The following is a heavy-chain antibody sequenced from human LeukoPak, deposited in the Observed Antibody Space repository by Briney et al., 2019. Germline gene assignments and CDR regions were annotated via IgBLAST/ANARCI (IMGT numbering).Heavy chain of an antibody. CDR2: IWYDGSNK. CDR1: GFTFSSYG. V-gene: IGHV3-33*01. Sequence: GGSLRLSCAASGFTFSSYGMHWVRQAPGKGLEWVAAIWYDGSNKYYADSVKGRFTISRDNSKNTLYLQMNSLRAEDTAVYYCARDGQQLVPYGMDVWGKGTTVTVSS. J-gene: IGHJ6*04. D-gene: IGHD6-13*01. CDR3: ARDGQQLVPYGMDV.